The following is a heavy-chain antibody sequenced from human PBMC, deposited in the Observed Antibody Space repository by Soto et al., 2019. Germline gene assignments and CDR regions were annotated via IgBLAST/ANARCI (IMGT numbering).Heavy chain of an antibody. Sequence: KSSETLSLTCSVSGGSVSYNSYYWGWIRQPPGKGLEWVGGIFYTGTTYYNPSLKDRLSISVDTSKNSFSLNLTSVTAADTAVYFCASLVVVAPVANVWGQGALVTVSS. CDR1: GGSVSYNSYY. D-gene: IGHD2-21*01. J-gene: IGHJ4*02. CDR2: IFYTGTT. CDR3: ASLVVVAPVANV. V-gene: IGHV4-39*01.